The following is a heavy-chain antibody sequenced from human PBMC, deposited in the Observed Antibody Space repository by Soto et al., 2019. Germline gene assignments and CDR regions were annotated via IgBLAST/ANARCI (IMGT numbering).Heavy chain of an antibody. CDR2: INHRGST. CDR3: ARRYDFWSGYPNRAGHPFDY. J-gene: IGHJ4*02. Sequence: QVQLQQWGAGLLKPSETLSLTCAVYGGSFSGYYWSWIRQPPGKGLEWIGEINHRGSTNYNPSLKSRVTISVDTSKNQFSLKLSSVTAADTAVYYCARRYDFWSGYPNRAGHPFDYWGQGTLVTVSS. V-gene: IGHV4-34*01. D-gene: IGHD3-3*01. CDR1: GGSFSGYY.